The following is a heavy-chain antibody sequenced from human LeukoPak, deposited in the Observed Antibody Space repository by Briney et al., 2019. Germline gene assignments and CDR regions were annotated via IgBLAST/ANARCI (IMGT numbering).Heavy chain of an antibody. D-gene: IGHD6-13*01. CDR3: ARDNQDSSSWYTFGWFDP. CDR2: INPNSGGT. J-gene: IGHJ5*02. CDR1: GYTFTGYY. Sequence: ASVKVSCKASGYTFTGYYMHWVRQAPGQGLEWMGWINPNSGGTNYAQKFQGRVTMTRDTSIGTAYMELSRLRSDDTAVYYCARDNQDSSSWYTFGWFDPWGQGTLVTVSS. V-gene: IGHV1-2*02.